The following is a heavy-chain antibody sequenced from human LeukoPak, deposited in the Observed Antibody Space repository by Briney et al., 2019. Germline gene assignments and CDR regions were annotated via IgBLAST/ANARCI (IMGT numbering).Heavy chain of an antibody. J-gene: IGHJ5*02. CDR1: RYTFTTYD. CDR2: MNPNIRNT. Sequence: DSLKVSCKASRYTFTTYDINCVRQSTRQPLEWIRWMNPNIRNTGYAQKFQGRVTITRNTSISTAYMELSSLRFAATAVYYCAKRSCSWSAGTGYNWFDPWGQGTLVTVSS. D-gene: IGHD6-13*01. CDR3: AKRSCSWSAGTGYNWFDP. V-gene: IGHV1-8*03.